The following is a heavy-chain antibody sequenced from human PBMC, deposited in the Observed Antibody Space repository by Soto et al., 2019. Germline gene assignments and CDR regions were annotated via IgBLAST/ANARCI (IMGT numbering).Heavy chain of an antibody. Sequence: QVQLVESGGGVVQPGRSLRLSCAASGFTFSSYGMHWVRQAPGKGLEWVAVISYDGSNKYYADSVKGRFTISRDNSKNTLYLQMNSLRAEDTAVYYCAKEYGGSYSSYYFDYWGQGTLVTVSS. V-gene: IGHV3-30*18. J-gene: IGHJ4*02. CDR1: GFTFSSYG. CDR3: AKEYGGSYSSYYFDY. CDR2: ISYDGSNK. D-gene: IGHD1-26*01.